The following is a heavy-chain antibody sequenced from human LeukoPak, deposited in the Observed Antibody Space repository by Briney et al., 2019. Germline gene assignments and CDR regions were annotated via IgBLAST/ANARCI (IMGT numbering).Heavy chain of an antibody. D-gene: IGHD6-13*01. CDR2: IKSKSDGGTT. Sequence: GGSLRLSCAASGFTFSNAWMSWFRQAPGKGLEWIGRIKSKSDGGTTDYAAPVKGRFTISRDDSKKTLYLQINSLKTEDTAVYYCTIVSEAGHLDHWGQGTLVTVSS. J-gene: IGHJ4*02. CDR3: TIVSEAGHLDH. CDR1: GFTFSNAW. V-gene: IGHV3-15*01.